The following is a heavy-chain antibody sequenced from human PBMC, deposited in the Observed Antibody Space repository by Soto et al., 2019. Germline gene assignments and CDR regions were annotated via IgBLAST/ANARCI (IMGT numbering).Heavy chain of an antibody. Sequence: GASVKVSCKVSGYTLTELPMHWVRQAPGKGLEWMGGFDPEDGETIYAQKFQGRVTMTEDTSTDTAYMELSSLRSEDTAVYYCATAAGSWNDAFKGNNYFDYWGQGTLVTVS. CDR2: FDPEDGET. CDR1: GYTLTELP. J-gene: IGHJ4*02. CDR3: ATAAGSWNDAFKGNNYFDY. D-gene: IGHD1-1*01. V-gene: IGHV1-24*01.